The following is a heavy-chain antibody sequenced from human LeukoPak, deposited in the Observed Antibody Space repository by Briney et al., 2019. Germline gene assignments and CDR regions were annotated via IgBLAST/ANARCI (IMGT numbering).Heavy chain of an antibody. CDR2: IKQDGSEK. CDR3: ARVGVATTVHYYYYMAV. V-gene: IGHV3-7*01. CDR1: GFTFSSYW. J-gene: IGHJ6*03. Sequence: GGSLRLSCAASGFTFSSYWMSWVRQAPGKGLEWAANIKQDGSEKYYVDSVKGRFTISRDNAKNSLYLQMNSVRAEDTAVYYCARVGVATTVHYYYYMAVWGKGTTVTVSS. D-gene: IGHD4-11*01.